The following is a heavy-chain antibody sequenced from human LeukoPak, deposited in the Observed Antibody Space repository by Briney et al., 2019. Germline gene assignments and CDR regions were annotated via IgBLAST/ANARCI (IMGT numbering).Heavy chain of an antibody. D-gene: IGHD4-17*01. CDR1: GGSFSGYY. Sequence: SSETLSLTCAVYGGSFSGYYWSWIRQPPGKGLEWIGEINHSGSTNYNPSLKSRVTISVDTSKNQFSLKLSSVTAADTAVYYCARPDYGDKALGAFDIWGQGTMVTVSS. V-gene: IGHV4-34*01. CDR3: ARPDYGDKALGAFDI. J-gene: IGHJ3*02. CDR2: INHSGST.